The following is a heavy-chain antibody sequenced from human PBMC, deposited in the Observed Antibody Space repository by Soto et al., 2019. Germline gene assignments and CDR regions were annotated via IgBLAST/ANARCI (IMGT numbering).Heavy chain of an antibody. Sequence: GGSLRLSCAASGFTFSSYWMSWVRQAPGKGLEWVANIKQDGSEKYYVDSVKGRFTISRDNAKKSLYLQMNSLRAEDTAVYYCARDGGRLYRGDPHFDSWGLGT. J-gene: IGHJ4*02. CDR2: IKQDGSEK. V-gene: IGHV3-7*01. CDR1: GFTFSSYW. D-gene: IGHD3-10*01. CDR3: ARDGGRLYRGDPHFDS.